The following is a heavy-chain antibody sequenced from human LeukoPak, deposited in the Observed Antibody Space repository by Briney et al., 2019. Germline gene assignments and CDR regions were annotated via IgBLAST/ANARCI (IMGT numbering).Heavy chain of an antibody. CDR3: ARDRGRDGYPFDH. CDR2: INPNSGGT. CDR1: GYTFTGYY. V-gene: IGHV1-2*06. D-gene: IGHD5-24*01. Sequence: ASVKVSCKASGYTFTGYYMHWVRQAPGQGLEWMGRINPNSGGTNYAQKFQGRVTMTRDTSISTAYMELSRLRSDDTAVYYCARDRGRDGYPFDHWGQGTLVTVSS. J-gene: IGHJ4*02.